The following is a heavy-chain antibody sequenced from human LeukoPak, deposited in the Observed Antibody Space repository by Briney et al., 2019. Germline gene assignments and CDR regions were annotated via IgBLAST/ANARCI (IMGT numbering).Heavy chain of an antibody. CDR1: CYTFTSYG. J-gene: IGHJ2*01. CDR3: ARDRRRDSSGWRPDYWYFDL. CDR2: ISAYNGNT. Sequence: ASVKVFCKASCYTFTSYGISWVRRPPGQGLEWMGWISAYNGNTNYAQKLRRRVTMTTDTSTSTAYIELRSLRSDDTAVYYCARDRRRDSSGWRPDYWYFDLWGRGTLVTVSS. D-gene: IGHD6-19*01. V-gene: IGHV1-18*04.